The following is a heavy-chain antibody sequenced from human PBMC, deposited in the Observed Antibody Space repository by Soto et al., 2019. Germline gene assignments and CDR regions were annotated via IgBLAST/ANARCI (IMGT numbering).Heavy chain of an antibody. J-gene: IGHJ4*02. D-gene: IGHD2-8*01. Sequence: QVQLVQSGAEVKKPGSSVKVSCKASGGTFSSYAISWVRQAPGQGLEWMGGIIPIFGTANYAQKFQGRVTITADESTSTAYMELSSLRSEDTAVYYCARSSSGYCTNGVCYRFDYWGQGTLVTVSS. CDR1: GGTFSSYA. CDR2: IIPIFGTA. CDR3: ARSSSGYCTNGVCYRFDY. V-gene: IGHV1-69*01.